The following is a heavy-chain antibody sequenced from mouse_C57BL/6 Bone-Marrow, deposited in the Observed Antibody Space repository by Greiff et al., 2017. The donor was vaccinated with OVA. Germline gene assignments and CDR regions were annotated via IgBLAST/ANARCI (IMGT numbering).Heavy chain of an antibody. V-gene: IGHV1-76*01. CDR1: GYTFTDYY. Sequence: LEESGAELVRPGASVKLSCKASGYTFTDYYINWAKQRPGQGLEWIARIYPGSGNTYYNEKFKGKATLTAEKSSSTAYMQLSSLTSEDSAVYFCARSITTVVDVWGTGTTVTVSS. D-gene: IGHD1-1*01. CDR2: IYPGSGNT. J-gene: IGHJ1*03. CDR3: ARSITTVVDV.